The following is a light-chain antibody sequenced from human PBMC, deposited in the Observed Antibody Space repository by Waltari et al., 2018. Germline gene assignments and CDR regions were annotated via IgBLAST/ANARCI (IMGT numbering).Light chain of an antibody. Sequence: QSALTQPASVSGSPGQSITISCTGTSSNVENYNLVSWYQTHPGKAPKLLIYEVSKRPAGISNRFSGSTSGNTASLTISGLQAEDESDYYCCSFAGGNNFEVIFGGGTRLTVL. CDR3: CSFAGGNNFEVI. V-gene: IGLV2-23*02. CDR2: EVS. CDR1: SSNVENYNL. J-gene: IGLJ2*01.